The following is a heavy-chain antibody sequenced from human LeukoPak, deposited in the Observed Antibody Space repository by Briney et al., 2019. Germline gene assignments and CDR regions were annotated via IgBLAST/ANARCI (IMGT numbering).Heavy chain of an antibody. CDR1: GDSFTSYW. D-gene: IGHD6-13*01. CDR2: IYPGDSDT. CDR3: ARRRRAAAGNWFDP. Sequence: GESLKISCKSSGDSFTSYWIGWVRQMPGKGLEWMGIIYPGDSDTRYSPSFQGQVTISADKSISTAYLQWSSLKAPDTAMYYCARRRRAAAGNWFDPWGQGTLVTVSS. J-gene: IGHJ5*02. V-gene: IGHV5-51*01.